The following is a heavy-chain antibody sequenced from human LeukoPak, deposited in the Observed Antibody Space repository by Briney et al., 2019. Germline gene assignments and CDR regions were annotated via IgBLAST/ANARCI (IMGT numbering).Heavy chain of an antibody. CDR3: ARGGGIAARPTPYYFDY. CDR2: IDHSGSA. J-gene: IGHJ4*02. V-gene: IGHV4-34*01. Sequence: SETLSLTCAVYGGSFSGYYWSWIRQPPGKGLEWIGEIDHSGSANYNPSLKSRPTISVDTSKNQFSLKLSSVTAADTAVYYCARGGGIAARPTPYYFDYWGQGTLVTVSS. CDR1: GGSFSGYY. D-gene: IGHD6-6*01.